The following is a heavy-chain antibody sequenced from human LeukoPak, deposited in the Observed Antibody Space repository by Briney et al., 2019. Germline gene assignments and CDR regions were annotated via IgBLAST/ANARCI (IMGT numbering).Heavy chain of an antibody. CDR3: ARYGYCSSGRCYYDN. CDR1: GGSISGYY. CDR2: IYYSGST. D-gene: IGHD2-15*01. Sequence: SETLSLTCTVSGGSISGYYWSWIRQPPGKGLEWIGFIYYSGSTNYNPSLKSRVTISVDTSKTQFSLTLSSVTAADTAVYYCARYGYCSSGRCYYDNWGQGTLVTVSS. V-gene: IGHV4-59*01. J-gene: IGHJ4*02.